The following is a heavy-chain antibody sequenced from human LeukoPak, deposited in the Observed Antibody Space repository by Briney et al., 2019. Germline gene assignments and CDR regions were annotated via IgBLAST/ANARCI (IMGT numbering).Heavy chain of an antibody. Sequence: GRSLRLSCAASGFAFNTYAMHWVRQASGQGLEWVALIWHDGSHKFYSNSVRGQFTISRDNSKNTVSLQMNNLRPEDTAVYYCAREIFGSGSYLDFWGQGTLVTVSS. CDR2: IWHDGSHK. CDR1: GFAFNTYA. D-gene: IGHD3-10*01. CDR3: AREIFGSGSYLDF. V-gene: IGHV3-33*01. J-gene: IGHJ4*02.